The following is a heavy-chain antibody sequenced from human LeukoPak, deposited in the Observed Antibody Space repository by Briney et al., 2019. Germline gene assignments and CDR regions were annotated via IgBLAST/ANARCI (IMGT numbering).Heavy chain of an antibody. CDR3: ARGARGGDKRYYYDSSGPIGY. V-gene: IGHV1-8*01. CDR2: MNPNSGNT. J-gene: IGHJ4*02. D-gene: IGHD3-22*01. CDR1: GYTFTSYD. Sequence: ASVKVSCKASGYTFTSYDINWVRQATGQGLEWMGWMNPNSGNTGYAQKFQGRVTMTRNTSISTAYMELSSLRSEDTAVYYCARGARGGDKRYYYDSSGPIGYWGQGTLVTVSS.